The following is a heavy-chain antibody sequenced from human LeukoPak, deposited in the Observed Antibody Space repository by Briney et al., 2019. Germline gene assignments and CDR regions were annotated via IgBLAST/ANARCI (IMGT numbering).Heavy chain of an antibody. V-gene: IGHV3-21*01. CDR3: AIEITMVRGVPF. CDR1: GFTFSSYS. J-gene: IGHJ4*02. D-gene: IGHD3-10*01. CDR2: ISSSSSYI. Sequence: GGSLRLSCAASGFTFSSYSMNWVRQAPGKGLEWVSSISSSSSYIYYADSVKGRFTISRDNAKNSLYLQMNSLRAEDTAVYYCAIEITMVRGVPFWGQGTLVTVSS.